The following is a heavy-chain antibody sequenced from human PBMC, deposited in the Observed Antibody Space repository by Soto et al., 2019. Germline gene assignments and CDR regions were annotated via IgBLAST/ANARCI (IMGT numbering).Heavy chain of an antibody. Sequence: PGESLKISCKGSGYSFTNYWINWVRQMPGKGLEWMGRIDPDDSYTNYSPSFQGHVTISVDKSISTAYLQWSGLQASDTAIYYCARLPPPTYCSGSTCSGYWGQGTLVTVSS. J-gene: IGHJ4*02. CDR2: IDPDDSYT. CDR3: ARLPPPTYCSGSTCSGY. D-gene: IGHD2-15*01. V-gene: IGHV5-10-1*01. CDR1: GYSFTNYW.